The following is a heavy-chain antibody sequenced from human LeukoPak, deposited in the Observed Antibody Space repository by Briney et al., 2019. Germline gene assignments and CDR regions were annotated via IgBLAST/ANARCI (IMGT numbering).Heavy chain of an antibody. CDR1: GGTFSSYS. D-gene: IGHD1-14*01. J-gene: IGHJ3*02. CDR2: IIPIFGTA. Sequence: SVKVSCKASGGTFSSYSISWVRQAPGQGLEWMGGIIPIFGTANYAQKFQGRVTITADESTSTAHMELSSLRSEDTAVYYCARLIPEKDAFDIWGQGTMVTVSS. V-gene: IGHV1-69*01. CDR3: ARLIPEKDAFDI.